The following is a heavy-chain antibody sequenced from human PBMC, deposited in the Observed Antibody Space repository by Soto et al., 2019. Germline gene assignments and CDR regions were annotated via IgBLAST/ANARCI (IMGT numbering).Heavy chain of an antibody. V-gene: IGHV1-18*01. Sequence: ASVKVSCKASGYTFTSYGISWVRQAPGQGLEWMGWISAYNGNTNYAQKLQGRVTMTTDTSTSTAYMELRSLRSDDTAVYYRARGRAAGTNILLLDYWGQGTLVTVSS. CDR3: ARGRAAGTNILLLDY. J-gene: IGHJ4*02. CDR1: GYTFTSYG. CDR2: ISAYNGNT. D-gene: IGHD6-19*01.